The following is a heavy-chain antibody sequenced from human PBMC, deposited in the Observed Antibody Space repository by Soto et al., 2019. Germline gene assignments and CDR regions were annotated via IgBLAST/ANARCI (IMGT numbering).Heavy chain of an antibody. CDR1: GGTFSSYT. CDR2: IIPILGIA. J-gene: IGHJ5*02. V-gene: IGHV1-69*08. D-gene: IGHD3-9*01. Sequence: QVQLVQSGAEVKKPGSSVQVSCKASGGTFSSYTISWVRQAPGQGLEWMGRIIPILGIANYAQKFQGRVTITADKSTSTAYMELSSLRSEDTAVYYCARDGDYDILTGYFGDLNWFDPWGQGTLVTVSS. CDR3: ARDGDYDILTGYFGDLNWFDP.